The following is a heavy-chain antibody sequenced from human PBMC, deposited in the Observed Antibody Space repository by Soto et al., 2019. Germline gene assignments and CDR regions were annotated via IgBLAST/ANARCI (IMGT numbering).Heavy chain of an antibody. V-gene: IGHV4-61*01. D-gene: IGHD3-3*02. CDR1: GGSVSSGSYY. CDR2: IYYSGST. Sequence: SETLSLTCTVSGGSVSSGSYYWSWIRQPPGKGLEWIGYIYYSGSTNYNPSLKSRVTISVDTSKNQFSLKLSSVTAADTAVYYCARALADYWGQGTRVTVSS. CDR3: ARALADY. J-gene: IGHJ4*02.